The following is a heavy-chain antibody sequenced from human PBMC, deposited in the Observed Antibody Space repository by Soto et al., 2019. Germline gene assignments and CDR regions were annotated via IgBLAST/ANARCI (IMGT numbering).Heavy chain of an antibody. D-gene: IGHD2-15*01. CDR1: GYTFTGYY. J-gene: IGHJ4*02. CDR2: INPNSGGT. V-gene: IGHV1-2*04. CDR3: ARGHDIVVVVAALDY. Sequence: QVQLVQSGAEVKKPGASVKVSCKASGYTFTGYYMHWVRQAPGQGLEWMGWINPNSGGTNYAQKFQGWVTMTRDTCISTAEMELRRLRSDDTAVYYCARGHDIVVVVAALDYWGQGTLVTVSS.